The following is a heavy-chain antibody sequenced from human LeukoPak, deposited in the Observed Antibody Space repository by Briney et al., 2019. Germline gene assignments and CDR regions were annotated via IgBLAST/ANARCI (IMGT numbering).Heavy chain of an antibody. J-gene: IGHJ5*02. CDR3: ARGPDSGGGSCYPYWIDP. CDR2: INHSGST. D-gene: IGHD2-15*01. Sequence: SETLSLTCAVYGGSFSGYYWSWIRQPPGKGLEWIGEINHSGSTNYNPSLKSRVTISVDTSKNQFSLKLSSVTAADTAVYYCARGPDSGGGSCYPYWIDPWGQGTLVTVSS. CDR1: GGSFSGYY. V-gene: IGHV4-34*01.